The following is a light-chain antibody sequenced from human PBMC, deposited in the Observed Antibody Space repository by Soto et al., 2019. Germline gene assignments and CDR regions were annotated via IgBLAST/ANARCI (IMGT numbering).Light chain of an antibody. CDR3: AAWDDSLNGPV. CDR2: SNN. Sequence: QSVLTQPPSASGTPGQRVTFSCSGSSSNIGSNTVNWYQQLPGTAPKLLMYSNNQRPSGVPDRFSGSKSGTSASLAISGLQSEDEADYYCAAWDDSLNGPVFGGGTKLTVL. V-gene: IGLV1-44*01. J-gene: IGLJ2*01. CDR1: SSNIGSNT.